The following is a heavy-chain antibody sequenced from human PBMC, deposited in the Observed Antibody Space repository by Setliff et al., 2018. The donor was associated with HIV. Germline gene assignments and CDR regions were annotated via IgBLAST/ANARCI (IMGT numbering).Heavy chain of an antibody. Sequence: SVKVSCKASGGTFSSCAISWVRQAPGQGLEWMGGIIPILGIANYAQKFQGRVTFTTDESTSTAYMELSSLRSEDTAVYYCARARTRVQGGKSLYYMDVWGKGTTVTVSS. CDR2: IIPILGIA. D-gene: IGHD1-1*01. CDR3: ARARTRVQGGKSLYYMDV. CDR1: GGTFSSCA. V-gene: IGHV1-69*10. J-gene: IGHJ6*03.